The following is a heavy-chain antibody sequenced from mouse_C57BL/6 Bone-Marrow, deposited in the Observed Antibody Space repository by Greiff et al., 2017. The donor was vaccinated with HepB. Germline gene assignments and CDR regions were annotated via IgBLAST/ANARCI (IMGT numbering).Heavy chain of an antibody. Sequence: EVKLMESGAELVRPGASVKLSCTASGFNIKDDYMHWVKQRPEQGLEWIGWIDPENGDTEYASKFQGKATITADTSSNTAYLQLSSLTSEDTAVYYCTMGGNYLGWGQGTLVTVSA. CDR2: IDPENGDT. D-gene: IGHD2-1*01. CDR3: TMGGNYLG. CDR1: GFNIKDDY. J-gene: IGHJ3*01. V-gene: IGHV14-4*01.